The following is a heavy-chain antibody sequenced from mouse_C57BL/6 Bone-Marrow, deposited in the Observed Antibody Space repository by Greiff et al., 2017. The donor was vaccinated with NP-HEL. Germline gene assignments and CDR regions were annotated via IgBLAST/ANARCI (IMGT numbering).Heavy chain of an antibody. CDR2: IYPGDGDT. Sequence: VKLMESGPELVKPGASVKISCKASGYAFSSSWMNWVKQRPGKGLEWIGRIYPGDGDTNYNGKFKGKATLTADKSSSTAYMQLSSLTSEDSAVYFCARGTAQALYAMDYWGQGTSVTVSS. CDR3: ARGTAQALYAMDY. D-gene: IGHD3-2*02. J-gene: IGHJ4*01. V-gene: IGHV1-82*01. CDR1: GYAFSSSW.